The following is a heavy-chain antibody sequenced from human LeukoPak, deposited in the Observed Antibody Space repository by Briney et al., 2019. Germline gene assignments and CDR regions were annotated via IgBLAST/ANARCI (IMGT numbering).Heavy chain of an antibody. V-gene: IGHV3-30*02. CDR2: IRIDGSDK. CDR3: AKEWINWNYENWFDS. Sequence: GGSLRLSCAASGSTFNTYGMHWVRQAPGKGLEWVAFIRIDGSDKYYADSVKGRFTISIDTSKTTLYLQMNSLRGEDTAVYYCAKEWINWNYENWFDSWGQGTLVTVSS. CDR1: GSTFNTYG. D-gene: IGHD1-7*01. J-gene: IGHJ5*01.